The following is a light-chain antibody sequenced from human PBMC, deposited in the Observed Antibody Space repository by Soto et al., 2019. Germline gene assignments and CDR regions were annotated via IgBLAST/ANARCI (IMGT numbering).Light chain of an antibody. CDR2: DVT. CDR3: SSYTSSTTLGYV. J-gene: IGLJ1*01. V-gene: IGLV2-14*01. CDR1: SSDIGGYNY. Sequence: QSALTQPASVSGSPGQSITISCTGTSSDIGGYNYVSWYQQHPGNAPKLIIYDVTNRPSGVSNRFSGSKSGDTASLTISGLLAEDEADYYCSSYTSSTTLGYVFGTGTKLNVL.